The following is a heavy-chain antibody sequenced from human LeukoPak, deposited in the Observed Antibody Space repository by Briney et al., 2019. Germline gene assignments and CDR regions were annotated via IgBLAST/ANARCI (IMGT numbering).Heavy chain of an antibody. Sequence: ASVKVSCKASGYTFTGYYMHWVRQAPGQGLEWMGWINPNSGGTNYAQKFQGRVTMTRDTSTSTVYMELSSLRSEDTAVYYCARDPSSIAARFDPWGQGTLVTVSS. CDR1: GYTFTGYY. CDR3: ARDPSSIAARFDP. J-gene: IGHJ5*02. CDR2: INPNSGGT. D-gene: IGHD6-6*01. V-gene: IGHV1-2*02.